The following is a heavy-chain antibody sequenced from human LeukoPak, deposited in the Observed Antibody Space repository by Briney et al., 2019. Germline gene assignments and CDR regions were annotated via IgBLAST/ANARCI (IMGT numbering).Heavy chain of an antibody. CDR2: IYYSGST. CDR1: GGSISSYY. V-gene: IGHV4-59*01. CDR3: ARAHIVVVPAAMGGNWFDP. J-gene: IGHJ5*02. D-gene: IGHD2-2*01. Sequence: SETLSLTCTVSGGSISSYYWSWIRQPPGKGLEWIGYIYYSGSTNYNPSLKSRVTISVDTSKNQFSPKLSSVTAADTAVYYCARAHIVVVPAAMGGNWFDPWGQGTLVTVSS.